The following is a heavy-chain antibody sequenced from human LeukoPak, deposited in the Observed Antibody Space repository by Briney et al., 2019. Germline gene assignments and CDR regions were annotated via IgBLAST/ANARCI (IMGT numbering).Heavy chain of an antibody. Sequence: PGGSLRLSCAVAGFTFTRYSINWVRQAPRNGLEWVSYITRTSSTIFYADSVKGRFTISRDNAKNSLYLQMNSLRVDDTAVYYCATADRGAFDIWGQGTMVIVSS. V-gene: IGHV3-48*01. J-gene: IGHJ3*02. CDR1: GFTFTRYS. CDR2: ITRTSSTI. CDR3: ATADRGAFDI.